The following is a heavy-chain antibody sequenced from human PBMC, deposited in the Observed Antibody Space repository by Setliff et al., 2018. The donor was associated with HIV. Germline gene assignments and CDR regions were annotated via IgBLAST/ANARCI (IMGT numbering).Heavy chain of an antibody. CDR1: GGSINSYY. D-gene: IGHD3-3*01. Sequence: SETLSLTCSVSGGSINSYYWSWIRQPPGKGLEWIGYIYTSGSTKYNPFLRSRVAISVDPSKNQFSLRLSSVTAADTALYYCARHSDFWSEDAFDIWGQGTMVTVSS. J-gene: IGHJ3*02. V-gene: IGHV4-4*09. CDR3: ARHSDFWSEDAFDI. CDR2: IYTSGST.